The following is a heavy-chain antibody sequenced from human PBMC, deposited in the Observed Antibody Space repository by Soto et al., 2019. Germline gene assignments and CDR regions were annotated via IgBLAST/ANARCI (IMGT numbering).Heavy chain of an antibody. CDR1: DGFITNTHYW. D-gene: IGHD4-4*01. J-gene: IGHJ3*01. CDR3: AGGTDYRWVL. V-gene: IGHV4-4*02. CDR2: XHXSXXT. Sequence: SETLSLTCGVSDGFITNTHYWWSWVRQPPGXGLXXXGEXHXSXXTXXXPSLRSRVTMSVDTSKNQFSQKLNSLTAADAAVYYCAGGTDYRWVLWGQGTMVPV.